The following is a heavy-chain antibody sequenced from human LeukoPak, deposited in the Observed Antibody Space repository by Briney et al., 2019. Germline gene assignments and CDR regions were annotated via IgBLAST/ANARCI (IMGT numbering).Heavy chain of an antibody. Sequence: GGSLRLSCAASGFTLSSYGMHWVRQAPGKGLEWVAVISYDGSNKYYADSVKGRFTISRDNSKNTLYLQMNSLRAEDTAVYYCAKDPSMDRGYPDYWGQGTLVTVSS. V-gene: IGHV3-30*18. CDR3: AKDPSMDRGYPDY. CDR1: GFTLSSYG. D-gene: IGHD5-18*01. J-gene: IGHJ4*02. CDR2: ISYDGSNK.